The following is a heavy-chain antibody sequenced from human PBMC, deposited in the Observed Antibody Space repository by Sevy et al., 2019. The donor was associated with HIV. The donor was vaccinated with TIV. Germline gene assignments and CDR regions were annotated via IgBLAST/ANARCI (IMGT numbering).Heavy chain of an antibody. D-gene: IGHD3-22*01. V-gene: IGHV3-9*01. CDR3: ARAQQITMLVVIGGLYFDF. CDR2: ISWNSGSI. J-gene: IGHJ4*02. Sequence: GGSLRLSCAASGFTFDDYAMHWVRQAPGKGLEWVSGISWNSGSIDYADSVKGRFTISRDNAKNSLHLEMNSLRAEDTAVYYCARAQQITMLVVIGGLYFDFWGQGTLVTVSS. CDR1: GFTFDDYA.